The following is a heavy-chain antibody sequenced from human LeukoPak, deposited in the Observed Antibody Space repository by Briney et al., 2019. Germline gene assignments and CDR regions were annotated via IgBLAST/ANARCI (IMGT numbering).Heavy chain of an antibody. Sequence: PGGSLRLSCSASGFTFSSYSMNWVRQAPGKGLEWVSSISSSSSYIYYADSVKGRFTISRDNAKNSLYLQMNSLRAEDTAVYYCARFGYNWNDVLWGAYYYYYGMDVWGQGTTVTVSS. CDR2: ISSSSSYI. V-gene: IGHV3-21*01. CDR3: ARFGYNWNDVLWGAYYYYYGMDV. D-gene: IGHD1-20*01. CDR1: GFTFSSYS. J-gene: IGHJ6*02.